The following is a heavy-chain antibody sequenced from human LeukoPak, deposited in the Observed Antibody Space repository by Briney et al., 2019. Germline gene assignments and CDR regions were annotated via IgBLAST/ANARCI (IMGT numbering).Heavy chain of an antibody. J-gene: IGHJ5*02. CDR2: ISGSGDST. V-gene: IGHV3-23*01. CDR1: GFTFSNYA. D-gene: IGHD3-10*01. Sequence: GGSLRLSCAASGFTFSNYAMSLSWARQAPGKGLEWVSGISGSGDSTYYADSVKGRFTISRDNSKNTLYLQMNSLRAEDTAVYYCAKDTIRKFYYGSGSYYYNWFDPWGQGTLVTVSS. CDR3: AKDTIRKFYYGSGSYYYNWFDP.